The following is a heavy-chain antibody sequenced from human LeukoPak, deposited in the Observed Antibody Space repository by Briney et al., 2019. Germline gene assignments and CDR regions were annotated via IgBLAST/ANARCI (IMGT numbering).Heavy chain of an antibody. Sequence: PGGSLRLSCAASGFTFDDYAMHWVRQAPGKGLEWVSGISWNSGSIGYADSVKGRFTISRDNAKNSLYLQMNSLRAEDTALYYCAKDTSAAAGTHFQHWGQGTLATVSS. J-gene: IGHJ1*01. D-gene: IGHD6-13*01. CDR1: GFTFDDYA. CDR2: ISWNSGSI. CDR3: AKDTSAAAGTHFQH. V-gene: IGHV3-9*01.